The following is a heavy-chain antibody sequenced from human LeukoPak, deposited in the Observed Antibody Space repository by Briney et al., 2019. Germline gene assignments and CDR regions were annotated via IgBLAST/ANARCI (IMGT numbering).Heavy chain of an antibody. D-gene: IGHD2-2*01. Sequence: SETLSLTCTVSGGSISSSSYYWGWIRQPPGKGLEWIGSIYYSGSTYYNPSLKSRVTISVDTSKNQFSLKLSSVTAADTAVYYCARHWIVVVPAAMWVGWFDPWGQGTLVTVSS. CDR2: IYYSGST. V-gene: IGHV4-39*01. J-gene: IGHJ5*02. CDR1: GGSISSSSYY. CDR3: ARHWIVVVPAAMWVGWFDP.